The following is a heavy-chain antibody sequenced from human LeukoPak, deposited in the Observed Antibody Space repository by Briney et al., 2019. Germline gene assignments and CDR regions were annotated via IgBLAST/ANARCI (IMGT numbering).Heavy chain of an antibody. D-gene: IGHD4-17*01. CDR3: AKGEGDYLSPYFDY. V-gene: IGHV3-23*01. CDR2: ISGSGGST. CDR1: GFPFNDA. Sequence: GGSLRLSCVASGFPFNDAWMSWVRQAPGKGLEWVSGISGSGGSTYYADSVKGRFTISRDNSKNTLFLQMNSLRAEDTAVYYCAKGEGDYLSPYFDYWGQGTLVTVSS. J-gene: IGHJ4*02.